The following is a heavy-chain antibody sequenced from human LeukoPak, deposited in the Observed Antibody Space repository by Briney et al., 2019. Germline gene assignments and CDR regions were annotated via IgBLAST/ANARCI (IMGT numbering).Heavy chain of an antibody. CDR3: ARPLGKVGTPPNAFDI. CDR1: GYTFTDYW. Sequence: GESLKISCQNSGYTFTDYWIAWVRQMPGKGLEWMGSIYPRDSVARYSPSFEGQVTISGDKSITTAYLQWSSLKASDTAMYYCARPLGKVGTPPNAFDIWGQGTMVTVSS. J-gene: IGHJ3*02. V-gene: IGHV5-51*01. CDR2: IYPRDSVA. D-gene: IGHD4-23*01.